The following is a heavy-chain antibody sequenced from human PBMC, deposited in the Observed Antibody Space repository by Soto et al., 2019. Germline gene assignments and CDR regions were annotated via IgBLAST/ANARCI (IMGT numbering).Heavy chain of an antibody. V-gene: IGHV2-70*01. D-gene: IGHD2-8*01. J-gene: IGHJ3*02. CDR2: IDWDDDK. Sequence: ESGPTLVNPTQTLTLTCTFSGFSLSTSGMCVSWIRQPPGKALEWLALIDWDDDKYYSTSLKTRLTISKDTSKNQVVLTMTNMDPVDTATYYCARKGVGTNGVCPGAFDIWGQGTMVTVSS. CDR1: GFSLSTSGMC. CDR3: ARKGVGTNGVCPGAFDI.